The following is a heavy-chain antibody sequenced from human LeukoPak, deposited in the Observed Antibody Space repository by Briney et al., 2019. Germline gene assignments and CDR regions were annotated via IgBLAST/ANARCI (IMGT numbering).Heavy chain of an antibody. D-gene: IGHD6-25*01. V-gene: IGHV1-3*01. CDR3: ARDEGYSSGRTGGY. CDR1: GYTFTSYA. J-gene: IGHJ4*02. Sequence: ASVTVSCKASGYTFTSYAMHWVRQAPGQRLEWMGWINAGNGNTKYSQRFQGRVTITRDTSASTAYMELSSLRSEDTAVYYCARDEGYSSGRTGGYWGQGTLVTVSS. CDR2: INAGNGNT.